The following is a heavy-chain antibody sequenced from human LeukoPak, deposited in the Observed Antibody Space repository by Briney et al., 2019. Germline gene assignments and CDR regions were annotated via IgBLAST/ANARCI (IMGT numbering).Heavy chain of an antibody. J-gene: IGHJ2*01. CDR3: ARGPHWYFDL. Sequence: SETLSLTCTVSGGSISSYYCSWIRQPPGKGLEWIGYIYYSGSTNYNPSLKSRVTISVDTSKNQFSLKLSSVTAADTAVYYCARGPHWYFDLWGRGTLVTVSS. CDR2: IYYSGST. V-gene: IGHV4-59*01. CDR1: GGSISSYY.